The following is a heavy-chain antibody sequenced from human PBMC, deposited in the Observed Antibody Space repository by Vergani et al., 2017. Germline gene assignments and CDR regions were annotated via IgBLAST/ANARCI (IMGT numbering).Heavy chain of an antibody. V-gene: IGHV1-69*11. J-gene: IGHJ1*01. Sequence: QVQLVQSGAEVKKPGSSVKVSCKASGGTFSSYAISWVRQAPGQGLEWMGRIIPILGTANYAQKFQGRVTITADESTSTAYMELSSLRSEDTAVYYCARGSYDFWSGPKAEYFQHWGQGTLVTVSS. D-gene: IGHD3-3*01. CDR3: ARGSYDFWSGPKAEYFQH. CDR1: GGTFSSYA. CDR2: IIPILGTA.